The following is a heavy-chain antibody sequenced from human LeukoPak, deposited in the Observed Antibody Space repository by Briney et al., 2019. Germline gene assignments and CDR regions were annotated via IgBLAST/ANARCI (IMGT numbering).Heavy chain of an antibody. CDR2: MNPNSGNT. J-gene: IGHJ6*02. CDR3: ARGLRYCSSTSCPISYYYYGMDV. CDR1: GYTFTSYD. D-gene: IGHD2-2*01. Sequence: ASVKVSCKASGYTFTSYDINWVRQATGQGLEWMGWMNPNSGNTGYAQKFQGRVTITRNTSISTAYMELSSLRSEDTAVYYCARGLRYCSSTSCPISYYYYGMDVWGQGTTVTVSS. V-gene: IGHV1-8*03.